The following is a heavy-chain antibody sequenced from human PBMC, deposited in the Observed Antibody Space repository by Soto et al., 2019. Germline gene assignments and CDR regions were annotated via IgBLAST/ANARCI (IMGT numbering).Heavy chain of an antibody. J-gene: IGHJ1*01. CDR2: ISSSSSYM. V-gene: IGHV3-21*02. Sequence: EVLLVESGGGLVKPGGSLRLSCATSGFTFSAYGMNWVRQAPGKGLEWVAYISSSSSYMYYADSVRGRFTVSRDNAKKSLHLEMNSLRADDTAVYYCARDSPRLLPHLTSGYFQRWGQGTLVTVSS. CDR1: GFTFSAYG. CDR3: ARDSPRLLPHLTSGYFQR.